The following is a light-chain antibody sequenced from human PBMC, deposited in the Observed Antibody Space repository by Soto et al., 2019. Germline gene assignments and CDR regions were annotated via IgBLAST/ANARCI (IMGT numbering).Light chain of an antibody. V-gene: IGLV1-40*01. CDR2: GNN. CDR1: SSNIGAGYD. CDR3: QSYDSRLSGVV. Sequence: QPVLTQPPSVSGAPGQRVTISCTGSSSNIGAGYDVHWYQQLPGTAPKLLIYGNNNRPSGVPDRFSGSKSGTSASLAITGLQAEDEADYYCQSYDSRLSGVVFGGGTKLTVL. J-gene: IGLJ2*01.